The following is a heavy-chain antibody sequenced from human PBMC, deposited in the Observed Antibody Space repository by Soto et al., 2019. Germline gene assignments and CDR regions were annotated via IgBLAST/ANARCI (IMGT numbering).Heavy chain of an antibody. J-gene: IGHJ6*02. Sequence: QVQLVQSGAEVKKPGSSVKVSCKASGGTFSSYAISWVRQAPGQGLEWMGGIIPIFGTANYAQKFQGRVTITADESTSTAYMELSSLRSEHTAVYYCARAEDCSGGSCYPPYYYYYGMDVWGQGTTVTVSS. CDR2: IIPIFGTA. CDR3: ARAEDCSGGSCYPPYYYYYGMDV. CDR1: GGTFSSYA. D-gene: IGHD2-15*01. V-gene: IGHV1-69*01.